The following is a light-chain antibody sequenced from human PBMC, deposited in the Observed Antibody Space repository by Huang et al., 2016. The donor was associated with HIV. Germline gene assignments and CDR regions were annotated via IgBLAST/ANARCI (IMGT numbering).Light chain of an antibody. CDR1: QSVNSD. CDR3: QQYNDWPPLT. Sequence: EIEMTQSPAILSVSPGDRATLSCRASQSVNSDLAWYLQKSGQAPRLLIYGASTRAIGIPAKFNGTGSGTEFSLSISNLQSDDFGVYYCQQYNDWPPLTFGGGTKVEI. V-gene: IGKV3-15*01. J-gene: IGKJ4*01. CDR2: GAS.